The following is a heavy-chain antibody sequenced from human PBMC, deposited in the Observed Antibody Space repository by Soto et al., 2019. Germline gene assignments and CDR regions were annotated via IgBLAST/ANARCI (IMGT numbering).Heavy chain of an antibody. CDR3: AKKKQYYYDSSGYYPYFDY. Sequence: GALRLSCAASGFTFSSYAMSWVRQAPGKGLEWVSAISGSGGSTYYADSVKGRFTISRDNSKNTLYLQMNSLRAEDTAVYYCAKKKQYYYDSSGYYPYFDYWGQGTLVTVSS. CDR1: GFTFSSYA. D-gene: IGHD3-22*01. J-gene: IGHJ4*02. V-gene: IGHV3-23*01. CDR2: ISGSGGST.